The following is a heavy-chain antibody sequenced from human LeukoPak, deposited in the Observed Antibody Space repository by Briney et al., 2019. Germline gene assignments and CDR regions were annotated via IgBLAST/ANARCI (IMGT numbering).Heavy chain of an antibody. CDR3: AGYHNELTYYYGSGGGIDY. Sequence: PSETLSLTCAVYGGSFSDYYWSWVRQPAGKGLEWIGRIYTSGSTNYNPSLKSRVTISVDTSKNQFSLKLSSVTAADTAVYYCAGYHNELTYYYGSGGGIDYWGQGTLVTVSS. CDR1: GGSFSDYY. V-gene: IGHV4-59*10. J-gene: IGHJ4*02. CDR2: IYTSGST. D-gene: IGHD3-10*01.